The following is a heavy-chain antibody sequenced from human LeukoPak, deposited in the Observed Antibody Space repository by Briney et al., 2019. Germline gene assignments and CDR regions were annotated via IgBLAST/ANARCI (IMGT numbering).Heavy chain of an antibody. Sequence: PGRSLRLSCAASGFIFSSYRMTWVRQAPGKGLEWVSFISSPSSYIYYADSVKGRFTISRDNAKNSLYLQMNSLRAEDTAVYYCARGDRYSGMDVWGQGTTVTVSS. CDR1: GFIFSSYR. J-gene: IGHJ6*02. V-gene: IGHV3-21*01. CDR3: ARGDRYSGMDV. CDR2: ISSPSSYI.